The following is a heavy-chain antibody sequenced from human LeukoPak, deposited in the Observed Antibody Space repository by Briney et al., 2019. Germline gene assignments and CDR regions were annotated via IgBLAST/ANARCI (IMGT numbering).Heavy chain of an antibody. CDR3: ARSRAFNSGAFDP. J-gene: IGHJ5*02. V-gene: IGHV4-4*02. CDR2: IYHSGST. D-gene: IGHD1-26*01. Sequence: SETLSLTCAVSGGSISSSNWWSWVRQPPGKGLEWIGEIYHSGSTNYNPSLKSRVTISVDKSKNQFSLKLSSVTAADTAVYYCARSRAFNSGAFDPWGQGSLVTVSS. CDR1: GGSISSSNW.